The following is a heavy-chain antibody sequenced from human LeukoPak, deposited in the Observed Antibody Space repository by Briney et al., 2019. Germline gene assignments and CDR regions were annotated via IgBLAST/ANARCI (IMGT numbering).Heavy chain of an antibody. V-gene: IGHV3-49*04. CDR1: GVTLSTYA. CDR2: IRSKAFGETA. J-gene: IGHJ4*02. CDR3: TRDRGSSTLGDY. D-gene: IGHD7-27*01. Sequence: GGSLRLSCAASGVTLSTYAMSWVRQAPGKGLEWVGFIRSKAFGETAEYAASVKGRFTISRDDSKSIAYLQMNSLKTEDTAVYYCTRDRGSSTLGDYWGQGTLVTVSS.